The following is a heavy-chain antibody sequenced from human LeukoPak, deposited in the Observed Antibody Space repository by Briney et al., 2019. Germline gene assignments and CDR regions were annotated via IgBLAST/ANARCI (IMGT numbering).Heavy chain of an antibody. Sequence: GGSLRLSCAASGFTFSSYAMSWVRQAPGKGLEWVSAISGSGGSTYYADSVKGRFTISRDNSRNTLYLQMNSLRAEDTAVYYCAKDVGVRGVSFDYWGQGTLVTVSS. D-gene: IGHD3-10*01. CDR1: GFTFSSYA. CDR3: AKDVGVRGVSFDY. V-gene: IGHV3-23*01. J-gene: IGHJ4*02. CDR2: ISGSGGST.